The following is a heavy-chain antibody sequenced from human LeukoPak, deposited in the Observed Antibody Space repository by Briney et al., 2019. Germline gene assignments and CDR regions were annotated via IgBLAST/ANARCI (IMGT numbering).Heavy chain of an antibody. CDR3: ARGYYGSGTYRCFDP. Sequence: SETLSLTCTVSGASTSSRSYYWSWIRQPPGKGLEWVGNIYYSGSTNYNPSLKSRVTISVDTSKNQFSLNLSSVTAADTAVYYCARGYYGSGTYRCFDPWGQGTLVTVSS. V-gene: IGHV4-61*05. J-gene: IGHJ5*02. CDR1: GASTSSRSYY. D-gene: IGHD3-10*01. CDR2: IYYSGST.